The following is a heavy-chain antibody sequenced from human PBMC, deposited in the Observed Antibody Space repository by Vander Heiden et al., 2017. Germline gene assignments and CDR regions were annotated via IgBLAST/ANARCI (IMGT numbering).Heavy chain of an antibody. CDR3: AQGSSDGYYRTGTWFDP. Sequence: EVQLLESGGGLVQPGGSLTLSCAASGFTFGSYAMSWVRQAPGKGLEWVSAITYSGDTTYYTDSVKGRVTISRDNSENMLYLQMNSLRAEDTAVYYCAQGSSDGYYRTGTWFDPWGQGTLVSVSS. D-gene: IGHD6-19*01. J-gene: IGHJ5*02. CDR2: ITYSGDTT. V-gene: IGHV3-23*01. CDR1: GFTFGSYA.